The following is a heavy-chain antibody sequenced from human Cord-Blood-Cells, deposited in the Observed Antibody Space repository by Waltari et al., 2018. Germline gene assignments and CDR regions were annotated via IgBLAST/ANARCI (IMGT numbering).Heavy chain of an antibody. CDR2: INHSGST. Sequence: QVQLQQWGAGLLKPSETLSLTCAVYGGSFSGYYWSWIRQPPGKGLEWIGEINHSGSTNYNPSLKSRVTISVDTSKNQFFLKLSSVTAADTTVYYCARWAQLRFLEWYWFDPWGQGTLVTVSS. D-gene: IGHD3-3*01. J-gene: IGHJ5*02. CDR3: ARWAQLRFLEWYWFDP. CDR1: GGSFSGYY. V-gene: IGHV4-34*01.